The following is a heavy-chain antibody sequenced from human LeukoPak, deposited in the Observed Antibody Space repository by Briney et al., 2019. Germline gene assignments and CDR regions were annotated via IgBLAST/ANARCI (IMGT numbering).Heavy chain of an antibody. CDR3: ARLDCSGGSCYSSAFDI. CDR1: GGSFSGYY. CDR2: INHSGST. Sequence: SETLSLTCAVYGGSFSGYYWSWIRQPPGKGLEWIGEINHSGSTNYNPSLKSRVTISVDTSKNQFSLKLSSVTAADTAVYYCARLDCSGGSCYSSAFDIWGQGTMVTVSS. V-gene: IGHV4-34*01. D-gene: IGHD2-15*01. J-gene: IGHJ3*02.